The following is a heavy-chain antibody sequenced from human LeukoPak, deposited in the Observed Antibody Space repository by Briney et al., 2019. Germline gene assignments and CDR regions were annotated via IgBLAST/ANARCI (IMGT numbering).Heavy chain of an antibody. Sequence: SETLSLTCTVSGGSISSGSYYWGWIRQPPGKGLEWLGTVFYSGTTYYNPSLKGRVTISVDTSKNQFSLGLRSVTAADTAVYYCARLDSGDYFFDYWGQGTLVTVSS. V-gene: IGHV4-39*01. CDR1: GGSISSGSYY. J-gene: IGHJ4*02. D-gene: IGHD4-17*01. CDR2: VFYSGTT. CDR3: ARLDSGDYFFDY.